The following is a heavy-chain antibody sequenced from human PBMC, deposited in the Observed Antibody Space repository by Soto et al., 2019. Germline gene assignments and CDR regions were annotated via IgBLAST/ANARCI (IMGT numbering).Heavy chain of an antibody. CDR1: GGSISSGNW. CDR2: VFHTGST. D-gene: IGHD5-12*01. V-gene: IGHV4-4*02. CDR3: AREGVDGYNLLY. Sequence: QVHLQESGPGLVKPSGTLSLTCAVSGGSISSGNWWSWVRQPPGKGLEWIGEVFHTGSTNYNPSLKSRVTISVDNSKNQFSVNLNSVTAADTAVYYCAREGVDGYNLLYWGPGALVTVSS. J-gene: IGHJ4*02.